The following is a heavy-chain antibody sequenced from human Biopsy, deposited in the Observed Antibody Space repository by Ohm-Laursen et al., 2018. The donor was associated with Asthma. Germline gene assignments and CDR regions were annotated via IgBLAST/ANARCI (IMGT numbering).Heavy chain of an antibody. V-gene: IGHV3-33*07. Sequence: SSLRLSCTASGFAVSRDHMFWVRQAPGKGLEWVAVIWYDGSNKYYADSVKGRFTISRDNSKNTLYLQMNSLRAENTAVYYCARDFYDSSGYLHFDYWGQGTLVTVSS. J-gene: IGHJ4*02. CDR2: IWYDGSNK. CDR1: GFAVSRDH. D-gene: IGHD3-22*01. CDR3: ARDFYDSSGYLHFDY.